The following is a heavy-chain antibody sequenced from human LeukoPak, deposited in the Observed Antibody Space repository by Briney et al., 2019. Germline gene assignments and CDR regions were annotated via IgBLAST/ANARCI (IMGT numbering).Heavy chain of an antibody. D-gene: IGHD3-9*01. CDR2: MNPNIGNT. Sequence: GASVTVSCMPSGYTLTSYDIKWVRQAAGQGVEGMGWMNPNIGNTGYAQKFKGRVTMTRNTSISTAYMELSSLRSDDTAVYYCARGRDYDILTGYQYYFDIWGQGTLVTVSS. V-gene: IGHV1-8*01. CDR3: ARGRDYDILTGYQYYFDI. CDR1: GYTLTSYD. J-gene: IGHJ4*02.